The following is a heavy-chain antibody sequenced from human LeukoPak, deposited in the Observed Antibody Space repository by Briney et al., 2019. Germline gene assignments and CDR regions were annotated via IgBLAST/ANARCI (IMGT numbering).Heavy chain of an antibody. CDR3: ARGTNWGIDY. D-gene: IGHD3-16*01. J-gene: IGHJ4*02. V-gene: IGHV3-33*01. Sequence: GGSLTLSCTASGFTFGDYPMSGVRQAPGKGLEWVAAKWSEGSNENYADSVKGRFTISRDNSKNTVYVRTTSLRAEDTAVYYCARGTNWGIDYWGQGSLVSVCS. CDR1: GFTFGDYP. CDR2: KWSEGSNE.